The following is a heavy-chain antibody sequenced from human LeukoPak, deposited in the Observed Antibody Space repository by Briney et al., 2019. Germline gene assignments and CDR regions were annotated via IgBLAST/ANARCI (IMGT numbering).Heavy chain of an antibody. D-gene: IGHD3-22*01. J-gene: IGHJ4*02. CDR3: ASTYYYDSSGYFVY. V-gene: IGHV4-59*01. CDR2: IYYSGST. Sequence: ETLSLTCTVSGGSSSSYYWSWIRPPPGKGLEWIGYIYYSGSTNYNPSLKSRVTISVDTSKNQFSLKLSSVTAADTAVYYCASTYYYDSSGYFVYWGQGTLVTVSS. CDR1: GGSSSSYY.